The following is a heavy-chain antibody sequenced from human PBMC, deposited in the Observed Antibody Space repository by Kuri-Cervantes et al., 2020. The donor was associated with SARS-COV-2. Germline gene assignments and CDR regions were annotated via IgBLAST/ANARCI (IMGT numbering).Heavy chain of an antibody. CDR2: ISDSGGDI. D-gene: IGHD2-15*01. CDR1: GFTFGSYS. Sequence: GESLKISCAASGFTFGSYSMAWVRQAPGKGLEFVSVISDSGGDIHYAGSVKGRFTISRDNSKNTLYLQMDSLRAEDTAVYYCARTHCSGGSCYADTGYYFDYWGQGTLVTVSS. CDR3: ARTHCSGGSCYADTGYYFDY. J-gene: IGHJ4*02. V-gene: IGHV3-23*01.